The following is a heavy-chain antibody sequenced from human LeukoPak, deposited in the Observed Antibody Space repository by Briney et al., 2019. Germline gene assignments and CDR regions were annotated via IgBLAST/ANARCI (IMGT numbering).Heavy chain of an antibody. V-gene: IGHV1-46*01. J-gene: IGHJ4*02. D-gene: IGHD5-18*01. Sequence: GASVKVSCKASGYSFTSYYMHWVRQAPGQGLEWMGIINPSGGSTSYAQKFQGRVTMTRDMSTSTVYMELSSLRSEDTAVYYCARVSGSPRGYSYGYLSDYWGQGTLVTVSS. CDR2: INPSGGST. CDR1: GYSFTSYY. CDR3: ARVSGSPRGYSYGYLSDY.